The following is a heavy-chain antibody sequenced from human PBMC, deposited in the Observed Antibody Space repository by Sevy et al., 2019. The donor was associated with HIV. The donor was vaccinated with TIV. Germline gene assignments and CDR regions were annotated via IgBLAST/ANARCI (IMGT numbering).Heavy chain of an antibody. V-gene: IGHV3-48*04. CDR1: GFTFSSYS. J-gene: IGHJ3*02. D-gene: IGHD5-18*01. CDR2: ISSSSSTI. Sequence: GGSLRLSCAASGFTFSSYSMNWVRQAPGKGLEWVSYISSSSSTIYYADSVKGRFTISRDNAKNSLYLQMNNLRGDDTAVYYCAREDTALSDAFDIWGQGTMVTVSS. CDR3: AREDTALSDAFDI.